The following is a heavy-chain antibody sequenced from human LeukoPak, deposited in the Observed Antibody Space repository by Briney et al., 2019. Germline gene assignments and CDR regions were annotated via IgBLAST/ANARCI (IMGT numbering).Heavy chain of an antibody. J-gene: IGHJ4*02. CDR1: AYTFTVCY. Sequence: ASVKVSFKASAYTFTVCYKAWIRLAPGQGLEWMGWINPNSGGTNYAQKFQGRVTMTRDTSISTAYMELSRLRSDDTAVYYCARDAFVTYYYCSGTSFHNRDHIAYWGQGTLVTVSS. CDR2: INPNSGGT. CDR3: ARDAFVTYYYCSGTSFHNRDHIAY. D-gene: IGHD3-10*01. V-gene: IGHV1-2*02.